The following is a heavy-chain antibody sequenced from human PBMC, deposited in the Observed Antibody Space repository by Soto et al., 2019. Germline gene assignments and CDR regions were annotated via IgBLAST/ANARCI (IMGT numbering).Heavy chain of an antibody. CDR2: ISYDGSNK. J-gene: IGHJ5*02. Sequence: GGSLRLSCAASGFTFSSYAMHWVRQAPGKGLEWVAVISYDGSNKYYADSVKGRFTISRDNSKNTLYLQMNSLRAEDTAVYYCARPSRQARPINWFGPWGQGTLVTVSS. V-gene: IGHV3-30-3*01. CDR3: ARPSRQARPINWFGP. D-gene: IGHD6-6*01. CDR1: GFTFSSYA.